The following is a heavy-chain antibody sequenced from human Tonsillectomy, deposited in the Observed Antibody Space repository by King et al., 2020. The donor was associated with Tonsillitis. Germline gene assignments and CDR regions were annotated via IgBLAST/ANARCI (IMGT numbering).Heavy chain of an antibody. J-gene: IGHJ4*02. Sequence: PLQESGPGLVTPSETLSLTCTVSGDYISTYYWNWIRPPAGKGLAWIGRVYRSGATNYHHSLQGRITMSVDTSKNQFSLKLSSVTAADAAIYYCARDCGHERGSGHFDYWGQGTLVSVSS. CDR2: VYRSGAT. V-gene: IGHV4-4*07. CDR3: ARDCGHERGSGHFDY. D-gene: IGHD3-10*01. CDR1: GDYISTYY.